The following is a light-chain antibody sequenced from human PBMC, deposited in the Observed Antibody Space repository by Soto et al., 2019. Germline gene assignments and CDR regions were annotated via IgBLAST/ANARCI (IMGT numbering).Light chain of an antibody. CDR2: GAS. V-gene: IGKV3-15*01. CDR1: QRVSSN. Sequence: EIMMTQSPATLSVSPGERATLSCRASQRVSSNLAWYQQTPGQAPRLIIYGASTRATGIPARFSGSGSETEFTLTISSLQSEDFAVYYCQQYNNWPPWTFGQETKVEIK. CDR3: QQYNNWPPWT. J-gene: IGKJ1*01.